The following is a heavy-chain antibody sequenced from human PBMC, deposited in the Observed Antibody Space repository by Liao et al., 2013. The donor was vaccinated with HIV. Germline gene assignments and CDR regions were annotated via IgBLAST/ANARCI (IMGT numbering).Heavy chain of an antibody. CDR2: INHSGST. Sequence: QVQLQESGPGLVKPSETLSLTCTVSGGSISSYYWSWIRQPPGKGLEWIGEINHSGSTNYNPSLKSRVTISVDTSKNQFSLKLSSVTAADTAVYYCARQKLGDDAFDIWGQGTMVTVSS. CDR1: GGSISSYY. CDR3: ARQKLGDDAFDI. J-gene: IGHJ3*02. D-gene: IGHD7-27*01. V-gene: IGHV4-59*01.